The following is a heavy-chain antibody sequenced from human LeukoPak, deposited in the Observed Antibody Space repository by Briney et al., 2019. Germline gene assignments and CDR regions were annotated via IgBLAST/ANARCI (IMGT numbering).Heavy chain of an antibody. CDR1: GFTLSSYW. J-gene: IGHJ4*02. CDR3: ARSTYSGSLSGY. V-gene: IGHV3-74*01. D-gene: IGHD1-26*01. CDR2: ISTDGSTT. Sequence: GGSLRLSCAASGFTLSSYWMHWVRQTPGKGLVWVSRISTDGSTTHYADSVKGRFTISRDNAKNTLYLQMNSLRAEDTAVYYCARSTYSGSLSGYWGQGTLVTVSS.